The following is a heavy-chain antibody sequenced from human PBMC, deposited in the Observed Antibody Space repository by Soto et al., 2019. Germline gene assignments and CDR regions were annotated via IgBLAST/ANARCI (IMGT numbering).Heavy chain of an antibody. D-gene: IGHD2-15*01. CDR1: GYTXTSYG. CDR2: ISAYNGNT. Sequence: ASVKVSCKASGYTXTSYGISWVRHAPGQGLEWMGWISAYNGNTNYAQKLQGRVTMTTDTSTSTAYMELRSLRSDDTAVYYCARLPLAGYCNGGCCYWMDYWGEGTLVTRSS. CDR3: ARLPLAGYCNGGCCYWMDY. V-gene: IGHV1-18*01. J-gene: IGHJ4*02.